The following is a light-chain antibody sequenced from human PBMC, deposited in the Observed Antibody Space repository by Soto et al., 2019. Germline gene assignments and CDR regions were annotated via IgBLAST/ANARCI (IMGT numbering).Light chain of an antibody. Sequence: QSVLTQPPSASGTPGQRVTISCSGSGSNIGGNTVNWYQQLPGAAPKLLIYSTNQRPSGVPDRFSGSKSGTAASLAISGLQYEEEADYYCAAWDDSLKGPVFGGGTQLTVL. CDR1: GSNIGGNT. CDR3: AAWDDSLKGPV. J-gene: IGLJ2*01. V-gene: IGLV1-44*01. CDR2: STN.